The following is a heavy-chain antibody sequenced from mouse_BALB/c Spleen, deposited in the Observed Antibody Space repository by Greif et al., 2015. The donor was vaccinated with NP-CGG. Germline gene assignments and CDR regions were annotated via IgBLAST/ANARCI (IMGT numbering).Heavy chain of an antibody. CDR3: ARSTFSFTTVEYFDV. J-gene: IGHJ1*01. Sequence: EVKVVESGGGLVQPGGSRKLSCAASGFTFSSFGMHWVRQAPEKGLEWVAYISSGSSTIYYADKVKGRFTISRDNPRNTLFLQMTSLRSEDTAMYYCARSTFSFTTVEYFDVWGAGTTVTVSS. CDR2: ISSGSSTI. CDR1: GFTFSSFG. V-gene: IGHV5-17*02. D-gene: IGHD1-1*01.